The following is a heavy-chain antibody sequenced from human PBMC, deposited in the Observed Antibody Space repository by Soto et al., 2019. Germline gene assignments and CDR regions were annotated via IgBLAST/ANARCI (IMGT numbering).Heavy chain of an antibody. CDR1: GYTLTNYD. V-gene: IGHV1-8*01. D-gene: IGHD1-26*01. CDR2: MTPNSGNT. CDR3: ARNTYKVGDFHL. J-gene: IGHJ4*02. Sequence: ASVKVSCKASGYTLTNYDINWVRQAPGQGLEWLGWMTPNSGNTGYAQKLQGRVTLTRDTSISTAYMELSSLRSEDTAVYYCARNTYKVGDFHLWGQGTLVTVSS.